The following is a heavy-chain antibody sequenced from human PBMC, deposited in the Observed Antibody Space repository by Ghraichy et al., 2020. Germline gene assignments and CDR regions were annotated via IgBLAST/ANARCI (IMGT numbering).Heavy chain of an antibody. D-gene: IGHD3-10*01. V-gene: IGHV4-4*07. CDR1: GGSISSYY. CDR3: ARDPYGSGSLYYYYGMDV. Sequence: ETLSLTCTVSGGSISSYYWSWIRQPAGKGLEWIGRIYTSGSTNYNPSLKSRVTMSVDTSKNQFSLKLSSVTAADTAVYYCARDPYGSGSLYYYYGMDVWGQGTTVTVSS. CDR2: IYTSGST. J-gene: IGHJ6*02.